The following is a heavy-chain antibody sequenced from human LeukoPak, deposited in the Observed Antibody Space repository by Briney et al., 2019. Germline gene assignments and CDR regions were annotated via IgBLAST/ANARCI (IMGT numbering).Heavy chain of an antibody. CDR3: DRVIGSYGDSAY. V-gene: IGHV3-48*04. D-gene: IGHD3-16*01. Sequence: PGGSLRLSCAASGFTFSSYSKNWVRQAPGKGLEWLSYISSTSSAIYYADSLKGRFTISRDNAKNSLYLQMDRLRAEDTAVYYCDRVIGSYGDSAYWGQGTLVSVSS. J-gene: IGHJ4*02. CDR1: GFTFSSYS. CDR2: ISSTSSAI.